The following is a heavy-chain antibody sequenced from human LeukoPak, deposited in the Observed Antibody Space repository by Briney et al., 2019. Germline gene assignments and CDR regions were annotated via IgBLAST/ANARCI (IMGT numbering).Heavy chain of an antibody. CDR3: ARGHVPGSDRHWDY. J-gene: IGHJ4*02. CDR2: INSDGGEI. V-gene: IGHV3-74*01. Sequence: GGSLRLSCAASGFTFSSYWTHWVRQAPGKGLVWVSRINSDGGEISYADSVNGRFTISRDNAKNTLYPQMNSLRVEVTAMYYCARGHVPGSDRHWDYWGQGSLATVSS. CDR1: GFTFSSYW. D-gene: IGHD1-1*01.